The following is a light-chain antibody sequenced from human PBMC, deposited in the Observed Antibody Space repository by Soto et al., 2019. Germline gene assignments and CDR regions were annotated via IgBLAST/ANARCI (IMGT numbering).Light chain of an antibody. CDR2: DAS. CDR1: QNVSTY. J-gene: IGKJ3*01. CDR3: QQRTNWLT. Sequence: EIVLTQSPATLSLSPGERATLSCRASQNVSTYLAWYQQKPGQAPRLLIYDASNRATGIPARFSGSGSGTDFALTISLLEPEVFAVYYCQQRTNWLTFGPGTKVDIK. V-gene: IGKV3-11*01.